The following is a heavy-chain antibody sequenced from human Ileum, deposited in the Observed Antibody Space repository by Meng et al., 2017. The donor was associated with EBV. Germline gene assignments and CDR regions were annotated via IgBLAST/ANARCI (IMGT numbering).Heavy chain of an antibody. D-gene: IGHD3-16*01. CDR2: IYPNSGGT. Sequence: QEQLVQAGVEVKKPGSLMKASCKASGYSFTGRYIHWVRQAPGQGLEWVGWIYPNSGGTRYAQKFEGRVNMTRDTSITTAYMELSSLTSDDTAVYYCARDGAGGNSFDFWGQGTLVTVSS. CDR1: GYSFTGRY. CDR3: ARDGAGGNSFDF. V-gene: IGHV1-2*02. J-gene: IGHJ4*02.